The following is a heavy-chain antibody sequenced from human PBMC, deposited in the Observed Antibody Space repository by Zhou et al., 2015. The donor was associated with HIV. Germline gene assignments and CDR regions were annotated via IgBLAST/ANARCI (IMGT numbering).Heavy chain of an antibody. CDR3: ARSRDYYGSGSYRHYGMDV. CDR1: GGTFSSYA. D-gene: IGHD3-10*01. J-gene: IGHJ6*02. CDR2: IIPIFGTA. Sequence: QVQLVQSGAEVKKPGSSVKVSCKASGGTFSSYAISWVRQAPGQGLEWMGGIIPIFGTANYAQKFQGRVTITADESTSTAYMELSSLRSEDTAVYYCARSRDYYGSGSYRHYGMDVWGQGTTVTVSS. V-gene: IGHV1-69*01.